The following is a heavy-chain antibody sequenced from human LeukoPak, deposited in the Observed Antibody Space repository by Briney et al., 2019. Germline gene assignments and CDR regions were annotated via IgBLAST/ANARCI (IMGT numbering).Heavy chain of an antibody. CDR2: ISDSGGRT. CDR1: GITLSNYC. V-gene: IGHV3-23*01. Sequence: GGSLRLSCAVSGITLSNYCMSWVRQAPGKGLEWVAGISDSGGRTNYADSVKGRFTISRDNPKNTLYMKVNSLSAEDGDVYFCAKRGVVIRVILVGFHKEAYYFDSWGQGALVTVSS. CDR3: AKRGVVIRVILVGFHKEAYYFDS. J-gene: IGHJ4*02. D-gene: IGHD3-22*01.